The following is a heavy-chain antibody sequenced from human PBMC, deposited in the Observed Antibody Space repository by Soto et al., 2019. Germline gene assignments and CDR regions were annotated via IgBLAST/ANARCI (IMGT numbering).Heavy chain of an antibody. J-gene: IGHJ4*02. Sequence: SETLSLTCTVSGGSISSYYWSWIRQPPGKGLEWIGYIYYSGSTYYNPSLKSRVTISVDTSKNQFSLKLSSVTAADTAVYYCARDGTTYYYDSSGLLFDYWGQGTLVTVSS. CDR1: GGSISSYY. CDR3: ARDGTTYYYDSSGLLFDY. D-gene: IGHD3-22*01. CDR2: IYYSGST. V-gene: IGHV4-59*12.